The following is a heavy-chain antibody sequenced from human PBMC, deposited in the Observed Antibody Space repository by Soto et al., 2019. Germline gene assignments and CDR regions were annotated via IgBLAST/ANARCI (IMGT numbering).Heavy chain of an antibody. Sequence: QVQLVQSGAEVKKPGSSVRVSCKASVDTFNFYSINWVRQAPGLGLEWMGRINPILSMSNYAPRFQGRVTMTADKSTSTAYMELSSLRSEDTAMYYCASSYGSGYRAFDSWGQGALVTVS. CDR1: VDTFNFYS. V-gene: IGHV1-69*02. CDR3: ASSYGSGYRAFDS. J-gene: IGHJ5*01. CDR2: INPILSMS. D-gene: IGHD3-10*01.